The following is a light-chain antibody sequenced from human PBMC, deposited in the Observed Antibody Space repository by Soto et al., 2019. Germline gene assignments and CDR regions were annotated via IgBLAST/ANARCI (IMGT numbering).Light chain of an antibody. V-gene: IGKV1-39*01. CDR2: TAS. J-gene: IGKJ2*01. CDR1: QSISRH. Sequence: DLQMTQSPSSLSASVGDRVTIMCRASQSISRHLNWYQQKPGKAPKFLIYTASSLESGVPSRFSGSGSGTDFTLTISSLQPEDFATYYCQQSYTSPYTFGQGTKLQIK. CDR3: QQSYTSPYT.